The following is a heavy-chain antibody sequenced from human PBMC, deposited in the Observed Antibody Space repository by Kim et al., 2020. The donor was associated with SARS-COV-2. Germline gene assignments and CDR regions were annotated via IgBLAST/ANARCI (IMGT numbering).Heavy chain of an antibody. CDR2: INHSGST. D-gene: IGHD3-10*01. V-gene: IGHV4-34*01. CDR1: GGSFSGYY. CDR3: ARGPYYGSGTSAHFDY. Sequence: SETLSLTCAVYGGSFSGYYWSWIRQPPGKGLEWIGEINHSGSTNYNPSLKSRVTISVDTSKNQFSLKLSSVTAADTAVYYCARGPYYGSGTSAHFDYWG. J-gene: IGHJ4*01.